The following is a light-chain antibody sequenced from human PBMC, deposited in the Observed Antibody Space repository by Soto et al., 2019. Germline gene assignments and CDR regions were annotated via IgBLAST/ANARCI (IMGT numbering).Light chain of an antibody. CDR1: QSISTS. CDR2: DSS. CDR3: QQRRSWPRT. Sequence: EIVLTQSPATLSLSPGERATLSCRASQSISTSLGWYQQKPGQAPRLLIYDSSNRATGIPARFSGSGSGTDFTLTSSSLEPEDFAVYYCQQRRSWPRTFGQGTKVELK. J-gene: IGKJ1*01. V-gene: IGKV3-11*01.